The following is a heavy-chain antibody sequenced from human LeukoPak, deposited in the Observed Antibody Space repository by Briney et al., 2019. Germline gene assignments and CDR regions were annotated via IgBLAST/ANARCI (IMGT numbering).Heavy chain of an antibody. V-gene: IGHV3-23*01. CDR3: AKWGDYDVLTGYYDPDY. J-gene: IGHJ4*02. CDR2: ITGSSGST. Sequence: GASLRLSCAASGFTFSNYAMSWVRQAPGKGLEWVSAITGSSGSTYYADSVKGRFTISRDNSKNTLYLQMNSLRAEDTAVYYCAKWGDYDVLTGYYDPDYWGQGTLVTVSS. D-gene: IGHD3-9*01. CDR1: GFTFSNYA.